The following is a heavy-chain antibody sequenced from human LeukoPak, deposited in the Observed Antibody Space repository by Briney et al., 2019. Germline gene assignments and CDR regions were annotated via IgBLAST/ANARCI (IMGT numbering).Heavy chain of an antibody. D-gene: IGHD1-26*01. J-gene: IGHJ4*02. Sequence: GGSLRLSCAASGFTFCSYAMHWVRQAPGKGLEYVSAISSNGGSTYYANSVKGRFTISRDNSKNTLYLQMGSLRAEDMAVYYCARSDSGSYRHWGQGTLVTVSS. CDR1: GFTFCSYA. V-gene: IGHV3-64*01. CDR2: ISSNGGST. CDR3: ARSDSGSYRH.